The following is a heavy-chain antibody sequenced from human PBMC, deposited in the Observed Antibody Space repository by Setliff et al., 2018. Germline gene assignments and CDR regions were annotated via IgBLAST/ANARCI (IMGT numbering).Heavy chain of an antibody. CDR1: GESFSGYY. V-gene: IGHV4-34*01. CDR2: INHSGST. D-gene: IGHD3-16*02. CDR3: ARGGLNEGWGSYRFEGYYYYGMDV. Sequence: SETLSLTCAVYGESFSGYYWSWIRQPPGKGLEWIGEINHSGSTNYNPSLKSRVTISVDTSKNQFSLKLSSVTAADTAVYYCARGGLNEGWGSYRFEGYYYYGMDVWGQGTTVTVSS. J-gene: IGHJ6*02.